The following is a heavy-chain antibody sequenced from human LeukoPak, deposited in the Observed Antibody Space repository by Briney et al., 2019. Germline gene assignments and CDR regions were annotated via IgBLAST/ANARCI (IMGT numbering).Heavy chain of an antibody. D-gene: IGHD2-2*02. Sequence: KPSETLSLTCTVSGGSISSYYWSWIRQPPGKGLEWIGYIYDSGSTNYNASLKSRVTISVDTSKNQFSLKLSSVTAADTAVYYCARDSLEYLGYMDVWGKGTTVTVSS. J-gene: IGHJ6*03. CDR2: IYDSGST. CDR3: ARDSLEYLGYMDV. CDR1: GGSISSYY. V-gene: IGHV4-59*01.